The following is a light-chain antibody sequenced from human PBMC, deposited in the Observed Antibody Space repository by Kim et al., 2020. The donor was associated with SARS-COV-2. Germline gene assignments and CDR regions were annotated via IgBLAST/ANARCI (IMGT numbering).Light chain of an antibody. V-gene: IGKV1-39*01. J-gene: IGKJ3*01. CDR3: QQSNITPLT. CDR1: QSISSH. CDR2: AAS. Sequence: DIQMTQSPSSLSASVGDRVTITCRTTQSISSHLNWYQQKPGRAPKLLISAASTLQGGVPSRFSGSGSETDFTLTISSLQPEDFATYFCQQSNITPLTFVPGTKVYIK.